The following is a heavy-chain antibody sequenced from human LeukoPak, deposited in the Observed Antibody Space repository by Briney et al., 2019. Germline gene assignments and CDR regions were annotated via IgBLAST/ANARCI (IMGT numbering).Heavy chain of an antibody. CDR3: AREKNPSTDYYDSSGFYY. Sequence: GGSLRLSCAASGFTVSSNYMSWVRQAPGKGLEWVSEIYSDGSTYYAASVKGRFTISRDNAKNSLYLQMNSLRAEDTAVYYCAREKNPSTDYYDSSGFYYWGQGTLVTVSS. J-gene: IGHJ4*02. CDR2: IYSDGST. CDR1: GFTVSSNY. V-gene: IGHV3-53*01. D-gene: IGHD3-22*01.